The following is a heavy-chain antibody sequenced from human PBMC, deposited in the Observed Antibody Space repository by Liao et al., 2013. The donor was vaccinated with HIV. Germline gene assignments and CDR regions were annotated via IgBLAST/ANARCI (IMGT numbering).Heavy chain of an antibody. J-gene: IGHJ4*02. D-gene: IGHD3/OR15-3a*01. CDR3: VRISSLDRTFDY. Sequence: QLQLQESGPGLVKPSETLSLTCTVSGGSISRSSYYWGWIRQPPGKGLEWIGIFYYSGITTYNPSLRSRVTISGDSSKNQFSLKLNSVTAADTAVYYCVRISSLDRTFDYWGQGTLVTVSS. CDR1: GGSISRSSYY. V-gene: IGHV4-39*07. CDR2: FYYSGIT.